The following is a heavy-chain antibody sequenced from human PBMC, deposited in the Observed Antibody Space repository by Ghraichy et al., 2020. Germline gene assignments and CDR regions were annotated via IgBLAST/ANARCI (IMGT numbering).Heavy chain of an antibody. CDR2: IKQDGSEK. Sequence: LSLTCAASGFTFSSYWMSWVRQAPGKGLEWVANIKQDGSEKYYVDSVKGRFTISRDNAKNSLYLQMNSLRAEDTAVYYCARDAYPSWRNTYYDFWSGYAPFSGPDYWGQGTLVTVPS. J-gene: IGHJ4*02. D-gene: IGHD3-3*01. CDR1: GFTFSSYW. CDR3: ARDAYPSWRNTYYDFWSGYAPFSGPDY. V-gene: IGHV3-7*01.